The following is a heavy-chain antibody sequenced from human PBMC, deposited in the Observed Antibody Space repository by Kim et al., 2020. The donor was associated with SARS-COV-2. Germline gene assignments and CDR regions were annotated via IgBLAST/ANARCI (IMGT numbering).Heavy chain of an antibody. V-gene: IGHV3-21*01. Sequence: GGSLRLSCVGSGFSFIDYSMDWVRQAPGKGLEWVSSMSRDGDYIYYADSLRGRFTISRDNAKNSLYLQMNSLRAEDTAVYYCASDNSGPLGYCGQGALVT. CDR2: MSRDGDYI. J-gene: IGHJ1*01. D-gene: IGHD5-12*01. CDR3: ASDNSGPLGY. CDR1: GFSFIDYS.